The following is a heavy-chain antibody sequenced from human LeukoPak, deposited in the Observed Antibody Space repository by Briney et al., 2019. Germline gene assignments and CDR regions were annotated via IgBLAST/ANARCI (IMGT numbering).Heavy chain of an antibody. CDR2: FDPEDGET. Sequence: GASVKVSRKVSGYTLTELSMHWVRQAPGRGLEWMGGFDPEDGETIYAQKFQGRVTMTEDTSTDTAYMELSSLRSEDTAVYYCATDRLDYGGNSRVGDSDYWGQGTLVTVSS. CDR1: GYTLTELS. D-gene: IGHD4-23*01. J-gene: IGHJ4*02. V-gene: IGHV1-24*01. CDR3: ATDRLDYGGNSRVGDSDY.